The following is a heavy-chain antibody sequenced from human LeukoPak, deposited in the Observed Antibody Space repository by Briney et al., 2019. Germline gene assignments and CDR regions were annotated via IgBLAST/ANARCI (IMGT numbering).Heavy chain of an antibody. CDR2: INYSGRS. CDR1: GDSISTDS. J-gene: IGHJ4*02. Sequence: PSDTLSLTCIVSGDSISTDSRSWIRQSPGKGLEWIGYINYSGRSEYNPSLRSRITISVDRSKNEISLKMRSVTAADTAVYYCARLDCISDTCYIYWALGALVTVSS. CDR3: ARLDCISDTCYIY. D-gene: IGHD2-21*01. V-gene: IGHV4-59*08.